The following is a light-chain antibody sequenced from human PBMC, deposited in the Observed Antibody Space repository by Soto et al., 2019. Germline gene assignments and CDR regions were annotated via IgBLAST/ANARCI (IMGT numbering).Light chain of an antibody. J-gene: IGLJ3*02. V-gene: IGLV1-40*01. CDR1: SSNIGAGYD. CDR2: GNT. Sequence: QAVVTQPPSVSGAPGQRVTISCTGSSSNIGAGYDVPWYQQLPGTAPTLLISGNTDRPSGVPDRFSGSKSGTSASLAITGLQTEDEADYYCQSFDRSLTAWVFGGGTQLTVL. CDR3: QSFDRSLTAWV.